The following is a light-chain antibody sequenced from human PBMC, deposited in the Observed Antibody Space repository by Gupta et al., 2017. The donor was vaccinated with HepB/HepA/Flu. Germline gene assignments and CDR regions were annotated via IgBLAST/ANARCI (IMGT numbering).Light chain of an antibody. CDR2: SYN. CDR1: SSNIGSNT. J-gene: IGLJ3*02. Sequence: SVLTQPPSASVTPGQRVTISCSGSSSNIGSNTVNWYQQLPGTAPKLLIYSYNQRPSGVPDRFSGSKYGTSASLAISGLQAGDEADYYCAAWDDSRNGQVFGGGTKLTVL. V-gene: IGLV1-44*01. CDR3: AAWDDSRNGQV.